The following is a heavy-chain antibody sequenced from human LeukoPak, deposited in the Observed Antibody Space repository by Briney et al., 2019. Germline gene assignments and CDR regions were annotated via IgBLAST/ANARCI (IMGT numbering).Heavy chain of an antibody. CDR2: INHSGST. CDR3: ATSGGTLGPTNYFAY. CDR1: GESFSGYY. Sequence: SETLSLTCAVYGESFSGYYWSWIRQPPGKGLEWIGEINHSGSTNYNPFLKSRVTISVDTSKNQFSLKLSSVTAADTAVYYCATSGGTLGPTNYFAYWGQGTLVTVSS. D-gene: IGHD3-16*01. J-gene: IGHJ4*02. V-gene: IGHV4-34*01.